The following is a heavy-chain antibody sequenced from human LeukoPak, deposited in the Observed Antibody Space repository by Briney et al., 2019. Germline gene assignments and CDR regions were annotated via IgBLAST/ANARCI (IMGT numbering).Heavy chain of an antibody. CDR1: GYTFTGYY. CDR2: INPNSGGT. D-gene: IGHD3-22*01. J-gene: IGHJ3*02. CDR3: ARDGYYYDSSGYYSEYPAFDI. Sequence: ASVKVSCKASGYTFTGYYMHWVRQAPGQGLEWMGWINPNSGGTNYAQKFQGRVTMTRDTSISTAYMELSRLRSDDTAVYYCARDGYYYDSSGYYSEYPAFDIWGQGTMVTVSS. V-gene: IGHV1-2*02.